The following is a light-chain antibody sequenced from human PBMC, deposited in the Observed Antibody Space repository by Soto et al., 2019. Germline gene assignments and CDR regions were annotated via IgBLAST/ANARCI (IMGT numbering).Light chain of an antibody. CDR1: QSVNSN. CDR3: QQYYNWPT. J-gene: IGKJ1*01. V-gene: IGKV3-15*01. CDR2: HAS. Sequence: EIVMTQSPAILSVSPGERATLSCRASQSVNSNLAWYQQKPGQAPRLLIFHASTRAIGIPARFSGSGSGTEFTLTISSLQSEDFAVYYCQQYYNWPTFGQGTKVDIK.